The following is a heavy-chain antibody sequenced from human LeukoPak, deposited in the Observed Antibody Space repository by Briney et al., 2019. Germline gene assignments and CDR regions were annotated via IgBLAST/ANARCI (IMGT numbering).Heavy chain of an antibody. CDR3: ARETSQKGAYYMDV. Sequence: SETLSLTCTVSGGSISSSSYYWGWIRQPPGKGLEWIGSIYYSGSTYYNPSLKSRVTISVDTSKNQFSLKLSSVTAADTAVYYWARETSQKGAYYMDVWGKGTTVTISS. J-gene: IGHJ6*03. V-gene: IGHV4-39*07. D-gene: IGHD3-16*01. CDR2: IYYSGST. CDR1: GGSISSSSYY.